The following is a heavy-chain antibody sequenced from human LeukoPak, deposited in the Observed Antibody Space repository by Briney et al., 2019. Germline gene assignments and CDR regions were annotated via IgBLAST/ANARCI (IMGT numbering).Heavy chain of an antibody. Sequence: GGSLRLSCAASGFTVSTYWMHWVRQAPGKGLVWVSRINSDGFTTNYADSVKDRFTISRDNAKNTLYLQMNSLRAEDTAVYYCTSGISVASTRGYFDYWRQGTLVTVSS. J-gene: IGHJ4*02. CDR3: TSGISVASTRGYFDY. D-gene: IGHD6-19*01. CDR2: INSDGFTT. CDR1: GFTVSTYW. V-gene: IGHV3-74*01.